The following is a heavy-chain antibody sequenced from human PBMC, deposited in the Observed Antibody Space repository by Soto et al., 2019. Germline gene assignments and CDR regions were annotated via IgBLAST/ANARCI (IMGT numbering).Heavy chain of an antibody. J-gene: IGHJ6*02. Sequence: QVQLVESGGGVVQPGRSLRLSCAASGFTFSSYAMHWVRQAPGKGLEWVAVISYDGSNKYYADSVKGRFTISRDNSKNTLYLQMNGLRAEDTAVYYCARNYGDYVFYYYGMDVWGQGTTVTVSS. V-gene: IGHV3-30-3*01. D-gene: IGHD4-17*01. CDR1: GFTFSSYA. CDR2: ISYDGSNK. CDR3: ARNYGDYVFYYYGMDV.